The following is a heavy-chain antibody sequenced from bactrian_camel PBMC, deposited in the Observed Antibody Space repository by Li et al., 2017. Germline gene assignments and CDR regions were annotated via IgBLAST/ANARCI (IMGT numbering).Heavy chain of an antibody. Sequence: HVQLVESGGGSVQAGGSLRLSCVAVQDTTKRNAMAWFRQSPGKEREGLAAMYGGGATYTERTYYADSVKGRFTISEDNSKRTLYLQMNNLQPEDTAMYYCAAYPEWRPLIDDGGAPGEIGFDHWGQGTQVTVS. CDR3: AAYPEWRPLIDDGGAPGEIGFDH. CDR1: QDTTKRNA. CDR2: MYGGGATYTERT. V-gene: IGHV3-3*01. D-gene: IGHD1*01. J-gene: IGHJ4*01.